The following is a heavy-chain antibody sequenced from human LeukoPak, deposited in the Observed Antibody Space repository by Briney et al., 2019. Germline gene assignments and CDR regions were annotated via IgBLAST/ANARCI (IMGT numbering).Heavy chain of an antibody. Sequence: SETLSLTCTVSGGSISSYYWSWIRQPAGKGLEWIGRIYTSGSTDYNPSLKSRITLSVDTSKNQFSLELSSVTAADTAVYYCAGVSSGWYNEYWGQGTLVTVSS. V-gene: IGHV4-4*07. CDR3: AGVSSGWYNEY. CDR2: IYTSGST. CDR1: GGSISSYY. D-gene: IGHD6-19*01. J-gene: IGHJ4*02.